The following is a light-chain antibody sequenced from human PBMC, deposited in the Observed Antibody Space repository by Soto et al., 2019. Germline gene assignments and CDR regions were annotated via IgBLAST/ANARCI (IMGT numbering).Light chain of an antibody. Sequence: DIQMTQSPSTLSASVGDRVTITCRASQSISSWLAWYQQKPGKAPKLLIYDASSLESGVPSRFSGSGSGTELTLTISSLQPDDFATYYCQQYNSYPRTFGQGTRLEIK. J-gene: IGKJ5*01. V-gene: IGKV1-5*01. CDR2: DAS. CDR1: QSISSW. CDR3: QQYNSYPRT.